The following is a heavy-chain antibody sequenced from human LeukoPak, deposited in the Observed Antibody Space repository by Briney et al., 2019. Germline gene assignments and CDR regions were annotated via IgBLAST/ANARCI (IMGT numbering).Heavy chain of an antibody. V-gene: IGHV3-66*01. Sequence: GGSLRLSCAASGFTVSSSYMSWVRQAPGKGLEWVSVIYSGGSTNYADSVKGRFTLSRDNSKNTLYLQMNSLRAEDTAVYYCARDSRYSFDYWGQGALVTVSS. CDR1: GFTVSSSY. D-gene: IGHD2-15*01. CDR2: IYSGGST. J-gene: IGHJ4*02. CDR3: ARDSRYSFDY.